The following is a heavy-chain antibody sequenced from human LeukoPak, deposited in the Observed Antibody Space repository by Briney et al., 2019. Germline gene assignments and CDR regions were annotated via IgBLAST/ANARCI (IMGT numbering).Heavy chain of an antibody. D-gene: IGHD4-17*01. CDR3: ARDYADYVGFFFFDH. J-gene: IGHJ4*02. Sequence: GGSLRLSCAASGFAFTNYAMNRVRLAPGKGLEWVSSISDSGGSTYYADSAKGRFTISRDNSKNTLYLQMDSLRAEDTAVYYCARDYADYVGFFFFDHWGQGTLVTVSS. CDR2: ISDSGGST. CDR1: GFAFTNYA. V-gene: IGHV3-23*01.